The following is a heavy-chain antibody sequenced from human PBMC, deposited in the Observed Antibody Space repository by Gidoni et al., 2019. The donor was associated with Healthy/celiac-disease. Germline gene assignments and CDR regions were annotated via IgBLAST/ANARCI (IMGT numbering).Heavy chain of an antibody. J-gene: IGHJ3*02. V-gene: IGHV1-3*01. Sequence: QVQLVQSVAEVKKPGASVKVSCKASGYTFTSYAMHWVRQAPGQRLEWMGWINAGNGNTKYSQKFQGRVTITRDTSASTAYMELSSLRSEDTAVYYCARDRYDSSGYYGAFDIWGQGTMVTVSS. CDR3: ARDRYDSSGYYGAFDI. CDR2: INAGNGNT. CDR1: GYTFTSYA. D-gene: IGHD3-22*01.